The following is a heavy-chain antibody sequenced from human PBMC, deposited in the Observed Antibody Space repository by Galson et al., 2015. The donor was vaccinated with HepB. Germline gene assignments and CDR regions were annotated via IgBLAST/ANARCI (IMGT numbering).Heavy chain of an antibody. CDR2: LYTGLST. CDR3: ARDLALYNSAATGY. Sequence: SLRLSCAASGFTVSSNYMSWVRQAPGKGLEWVSVLYTGLSTYYSDSVKGRFIISRDNSKNTLYLQMNSLIVEDTAVYYCARDLALYNSAATGYWGRGTLVTVSS. CDR1: GFTVSSNY. D-gene: IGHD1-1*01. J-gene: IGHJ4*02. V-gene: IGHV3-66*01.